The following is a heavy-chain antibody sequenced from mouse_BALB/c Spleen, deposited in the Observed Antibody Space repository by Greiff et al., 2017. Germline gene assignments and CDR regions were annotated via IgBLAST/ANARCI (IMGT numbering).Heavy chain of an antibody. CDR3: ARNVYLGLYAMDY. D-gene: IGHD1-1*01. Sequence: QVQLQQSGAELMKPGASVKISCKATGYTFSSYWIEWVKQRPGHGLEWIGEILPGSGSTNYNEKFKGKATFTADTSSNTAYMQLSSLTSEDSAVYYCARNVYLGLYAMDYWGQGTSVTVSS. CDR1: GYTFSSYW. J-gene: IGHJ4*01. CDR2: ILPGSGST. V-gene: IGHV1-9*01.